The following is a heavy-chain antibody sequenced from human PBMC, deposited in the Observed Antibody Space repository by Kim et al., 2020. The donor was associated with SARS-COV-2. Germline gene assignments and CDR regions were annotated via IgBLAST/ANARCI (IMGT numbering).Heavy chain of an antibody. V-gene: IGHV3-74*01. CDR3: ARGNNGMDV. Sequence: SQTYADSVEDRFTISRDNAKNTLFLQMNSLRAEDTAVYYCARGNNGMDVWGQGTTVTVSS. J-gene: IGHJ6*02. CDR2: SQ.